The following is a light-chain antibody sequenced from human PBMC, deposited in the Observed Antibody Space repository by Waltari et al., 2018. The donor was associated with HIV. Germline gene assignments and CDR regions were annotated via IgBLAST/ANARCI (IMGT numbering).Light chain of an antibody. J-gene: IGLJ1*01. CDR1: KLTEKY. Sequence: SYELTQPPSVSVSPGQTATITCSGDKLTEKYASWYQQKPGQYPLLIIYEDIRRPSGMPQLFSGSNSDNTATLTISGTEIMDEADYFCQAWDTTARTVFGSGTRVSVL. V-gene: IGLV3-1*01. CDR2: EDI. CDR3: QAWDTTARTV.